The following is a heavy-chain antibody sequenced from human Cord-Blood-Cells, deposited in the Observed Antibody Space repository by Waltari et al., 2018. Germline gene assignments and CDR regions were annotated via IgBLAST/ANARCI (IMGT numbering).Heavy chain of an antibody. V-gene: IGHV3-30-3*01. Sequence: QVQLVESGGGVVQPGRSLRLSCAASGFTFSSYAMHWVRQAPGKGLEWGEVISYDGSNKYYADSVKGRFTISRDNSKNTLYLQMNSLRAEDTAVYYCARSWDQLGTAFDIWGQGTMVTVSS. CDR3: ARSWDQLGTAFDI. D-gene: IGHD2-2*01. J-gene: IGHJ3*02. CDR1: GFTFSSYA. CDR2: ISYDGSNK.